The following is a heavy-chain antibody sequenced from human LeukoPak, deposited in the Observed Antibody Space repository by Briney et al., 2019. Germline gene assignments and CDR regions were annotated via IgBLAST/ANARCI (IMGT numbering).Heavy chain of an antibody. CDR2: INPNSGGT. Sequence: ASVKVSCKASGYTFTGYYMHWVRQAPGQGLEWMGRINPNSGGTNYAQKFQGRVTMTRDTSISTAYMELSRLRSDDTAAYYCARVRLSVVVPAAMGPFDYWGQGTLVTVSS. V-gene: IGHV1-2*06. D-gene: IGHD2-2*01. J-gene: IGHJ4*02. CDR1: GYTFTGYY. CDR3: ARVRLSVVVPAAMGPFDY.